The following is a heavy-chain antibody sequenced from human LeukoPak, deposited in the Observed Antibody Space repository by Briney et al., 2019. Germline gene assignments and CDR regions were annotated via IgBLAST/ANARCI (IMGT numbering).Heavy chain of an antibody. V-gene: IGHV3-7*02. CDR1: GFTFSSNW. CDR3: ASSSGWYNSFDY. Sequence: GGSLRLSCAVSGFTFSSNWINWVRQAPGRGLEWVASIKLDGEKYYVDSVKGRFTISRDNAKNTLFLQMNSLRAEDTAVYYCASSSGWYNSFDYWGLGTLVTVSS. CDR2: IKLDGEK. J-gene: IGHJ4*02. D-gene: IGHD6-19*01.